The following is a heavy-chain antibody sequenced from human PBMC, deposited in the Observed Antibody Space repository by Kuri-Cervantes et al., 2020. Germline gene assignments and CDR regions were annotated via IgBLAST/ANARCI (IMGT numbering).Heavy chain of an antibody. CDR1: GFTFRDAA. CDR3: AKDMQLST. D-gene: IGHD6-13*01. V-gene: IGHV3-23*01. CDR2: ISADGRNT. J-gene: IGHJ5*02. Sequence: GESLKISCAASGFTFRDAAMSWVRQAPGKGLEWVSLISADGRNTYSTHSAKDRFAISRDDSNDTVYLQMNSLRAEDTAVYYCAKDMQLSTWGQGTLVTVSS.